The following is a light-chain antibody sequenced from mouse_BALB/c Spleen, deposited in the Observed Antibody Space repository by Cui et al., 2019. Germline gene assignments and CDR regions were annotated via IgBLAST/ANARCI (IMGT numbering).Light chain of an antibody. CDR1: QSLAYSYGNTY. V-gene: IGKV1-88*01. CDR3: LQGTHQPFT. Sequence: DVVVTQTPLPLPVSFGDQVSTSCRSCQSLAYSYGNTYLSWYLHKPGQSPQLLIYGISNRFSGGPDRFSGSGSGTDFTLKISTIKPEDLGMYYCLQGTHQPFTFGSGTKLEIK. J-gene: IGKJ4*01. CDR2: GIS.